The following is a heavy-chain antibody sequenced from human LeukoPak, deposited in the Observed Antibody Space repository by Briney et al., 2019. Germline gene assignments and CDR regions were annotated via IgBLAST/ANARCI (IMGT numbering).Heavy chain of an antibody. CDR2: IYYSGST. V-gene: IGHV4-39*07. Sequence: SETLSFTCTVSGGSISSSSYYWGWIRQPPGKGLEWIGTIYYSGSTYYNPSLKSRVTISIDTSKNQFSLKLSSVTAADTAVYYCARGLDDSWGQGTLVTVSS. D-gene: IGHD1-1*01. CDR3: ARGLDDS. CDR1: GGSISSSSYY. J-gene: IGHJ4*02.